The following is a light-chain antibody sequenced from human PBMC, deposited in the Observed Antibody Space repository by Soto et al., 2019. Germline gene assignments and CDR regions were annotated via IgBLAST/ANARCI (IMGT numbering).Light chain of an antibody. CDR3: HQANTLPLT. CDR2: AAS. V-gene: IGKV1-12*01. J-gene: IGKJ4*01. CDR1: RDINTW. Sequence: DXXXTQSXSXXXASVGDRVTISCRAXRDINTWLAWYQQKPGKAPKLLIYAASTLQNGVPSRFSGSGSGTDFTLTISSLQPEDFATYYCHQANTLPLTFGGGTKVEIK.